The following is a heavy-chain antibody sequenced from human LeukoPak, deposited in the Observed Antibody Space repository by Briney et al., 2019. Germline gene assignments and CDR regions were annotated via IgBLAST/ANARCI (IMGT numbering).Heavy chain of an antibody. CDR2: ISSSSSPI. Sequence: GGSLRLSCAASGFTISDYNMNWVRQAPGKGLEWVSYISSSSSPIYYADSVKGRFTISRDNAKNSLYLQMNSLRDEDTAVYFCARYSSGYYSYYFDYWGQGTLVTVSS. J-gene: IGHJ4*02. CDR3: ARYSSGYYSYYFDY. D-gene: IGHD3-22*01. V-gene: IGHV3-48*02. CDR1: GFTISDYN.